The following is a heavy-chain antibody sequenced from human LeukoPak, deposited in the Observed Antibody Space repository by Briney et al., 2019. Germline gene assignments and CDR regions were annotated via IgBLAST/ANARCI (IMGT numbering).Heavy chain of an antibody. CDR1: GGSISSYC. CDR3: ARDRYNWNYGSNYFDY. Sequence: SETLSLTCTVSGGSISSYCWSWIRQPAGKGLEWIGRIYTSGSTNYNPSLKSRVTMSVDTSKNQFSLKLSSVTAADTAVYYCARDRYNWNYGSNYFDYWGQGTLVTVSS. D-gene: IGHD1-7*01. CDR2: IYTSGST. V-gene: IGHV4-4*07. J-gene: IGHJ4*02.